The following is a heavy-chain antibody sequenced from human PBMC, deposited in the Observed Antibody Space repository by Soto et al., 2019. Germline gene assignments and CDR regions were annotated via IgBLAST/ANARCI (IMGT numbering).Heavy chain of an antibody. CDR2: IYWDDDK. J-gene: IGHJ3*02. CDR1: GFSLSTSGVG. D-gene: IGHD6-19*01. Sequence: QITLKESGPTLVNPTQTLTLTCTFSGFSLSTSGVGVGWIRQPPGKALEWLALIYWDDDKRYIPSLKSRLTITKDTSKNQVVLTMTNMDPVDTATYYCAHGHIAVAGTGAFDIWGQGTMVTVSS. CDR3: AHGHIAVAGTGAFDI. V-gene: IGHV2-5*02.